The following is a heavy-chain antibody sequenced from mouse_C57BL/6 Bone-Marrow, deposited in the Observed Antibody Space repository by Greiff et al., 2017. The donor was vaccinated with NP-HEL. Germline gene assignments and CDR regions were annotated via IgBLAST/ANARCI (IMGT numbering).Heavy chain of an antibody. D-gene: IGHD1-1*01. J-gene: IGHJ1*03. CDR2: IYPRSGNT. Sequence: VQLQESGAELARPGASVKLSCKASGYTFTSYGISWVKQRTGQGLEWIGEIYPRSGNTYYNEKFKGKATLTADKSSSTAYMELRSLTSEDSAVYFCARKVLLRHGYFDVWGTGTTVTVSS. V-gene: IGHV1-81*01. CDR3: ARKVLLRHGYFDV. CDR1: GYTFTSYG.